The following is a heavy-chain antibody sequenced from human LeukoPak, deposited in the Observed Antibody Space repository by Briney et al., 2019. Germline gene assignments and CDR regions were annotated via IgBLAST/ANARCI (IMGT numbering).Heavy chain of an antibody. J-gene: IGHJ6*03. CDR3: ARGERNYYGSGSYGGGSYYYYYMDV. CDR1: GGSISSYY. Sequence: SETLSLTCTVSGGSISSYYWSWIRQPPGKGLEWIGYIYYSGSTNYNPSLKSRVTISVDTSKNQFSLKLSSVTAADTAVYYCARGERNYYGSGSYGGGSYYYYYMDVWGKGTTVTISS. CDR2: IYYSGST. V-gene: IGHV4-59*01. D-gene: IGHD3-10*01.